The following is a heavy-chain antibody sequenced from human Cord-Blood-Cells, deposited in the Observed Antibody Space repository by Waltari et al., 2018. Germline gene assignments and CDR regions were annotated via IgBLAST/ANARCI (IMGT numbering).Heavy chain of an antibody. CDR3: VRHVGSYGDAFDI. D-gene: IGHD1-26*01. J-gene: IGHJ3*02. CDR1: GGSISSSSYY. Sequence: QLQLQESGPGLVKPSETLSLTCTVSGGSISSSSYYWGWLRQPPGKGLEWIGSIYYSGGNYYNPSLKGRVTISVDTSKNQFSLKLSSVTAADTAVYYCVRHVGSYGDAFDIWGQGTMVTVSS. V-gene: IGHV4-39*07. CDR2: IYYSGGN.